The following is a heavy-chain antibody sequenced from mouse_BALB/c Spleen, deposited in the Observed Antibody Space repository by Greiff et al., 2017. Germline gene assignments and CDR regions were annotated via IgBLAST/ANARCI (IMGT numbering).Heavy chain of an antibody. CDR3: ARGGVYYLDY. V-gene: IGHV5-4*02. D-gene: IGHD1-1*01. CDR2: ISDGGSYT. J-gene: IGHJ4*01. Sequence: EVQVVESGGGLVKPGGSLKLSCAASGFTFSDYYMYWVRQTPEKRLEWVATISDGGSYTYYPDSVKGRFTISRDNAKNNLYLQMSSLKSEDTAMYYCARGGVYYLDYWGQGTSVTVSS. CDR1: GFTFSDYY.